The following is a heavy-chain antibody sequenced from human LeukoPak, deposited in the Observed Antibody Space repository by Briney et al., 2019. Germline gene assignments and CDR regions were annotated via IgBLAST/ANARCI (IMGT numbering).Heavy chain of an antibody. CDR2: INPNSGGT. CDR1: GYTFTGYY. J-gene: IGHJ5*02. V-gene: IGHV1-2*02. CDR3: ARRVTGSGSYWFDP. D-gene: IGHD3-10*01. Sequence: ASVKVSCKASGYTFTGYYMHWVRQAPGQGLEWMGWINPNSGGTNYAQKFQGRVTMTRDTSISTAYMELSRLRSDDTAVYYCARRVTGSGSYWFDPWGQGTLVTVSS.